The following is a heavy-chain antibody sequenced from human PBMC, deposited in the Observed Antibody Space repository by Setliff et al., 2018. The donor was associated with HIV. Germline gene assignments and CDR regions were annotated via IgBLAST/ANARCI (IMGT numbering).Heavy chain of an antibody. CDR1: GDSFSGTSYY. Sequence: SETLSLTCTVSGDSFSGTSYYWGWIRQPPGKGLEWIGSIHFSGSTWYTQSLKSRVTISVDTSKNQFSLKLSSVTAADTAVYYCARAPVYGGNSDYYYYMDVWGKGTTVTVSS. J-gene: IGHJ6*03. D-gene: IGHD4-17*01. V-gene: IGHV4-39*01. CDR3: ARAPVYGGNSDYYYYMDV. CDR2: IHFSGST.